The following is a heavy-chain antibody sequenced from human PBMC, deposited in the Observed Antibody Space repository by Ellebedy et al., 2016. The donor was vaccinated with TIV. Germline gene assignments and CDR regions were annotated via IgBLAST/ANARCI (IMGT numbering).Heavy chain of an antibody. CDR2: TYYRSKWSN. D-gene: IGHD3-10*01. V-gene: IGHV6-1*01. Sequence: SQTLSLTCAISGDSVSSNSVAWNWIRQSPSRGLEWLGRTYYRSKWSNDYAVSVKSRITINPDTSKNQFSLQLNSVTPEDTAVYYCARSYYYGSGGFDPWGQGTLVTVSS. CDR3: ARSYYYGSGGFDP. CDR1: GDSVSSNSVA. J-gene: IGHJ5*02.